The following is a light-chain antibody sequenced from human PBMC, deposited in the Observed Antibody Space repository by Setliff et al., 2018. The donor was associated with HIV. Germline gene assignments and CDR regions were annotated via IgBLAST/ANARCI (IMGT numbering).Light chain of an antibody. J-gene: IGLJ2*01. CDR1: SSDIGGYKF. CDR3: SSYTSSSTYVA. V-gene: IGLV2-14*03. Sequence: QSALTQPASVFGSPGQSITISCTGTSSDIGGYKFVSWYQQHPGRAPKLIIYNVSSRPSGVSNRFSGSKSGNTASLTISGPQAEDEADYYCSSYTSSSTYVAFGGGTKVTV. CDR2: NVS.